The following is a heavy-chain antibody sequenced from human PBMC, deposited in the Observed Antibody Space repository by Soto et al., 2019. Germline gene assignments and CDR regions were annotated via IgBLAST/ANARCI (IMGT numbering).Heavy chain of an antibody. Sequence: GGSLRLSCAASGFTISNYEINWVRQAPGKGLEWVSYIHSTGNFIHYADSVKGRFTISRDDAKNSVYLQMNSLRAEDTALYYCAREDIPADGPFDYWGPGILVTVSS. V-gene: IGHV3-48*03. J-gene: IGHJ4*02. CDR1: GFTISNYE. CDR2: IHSTGNFI. D-gene: IGHD6-13*01. CDR3: AREDIPADGPFDY.